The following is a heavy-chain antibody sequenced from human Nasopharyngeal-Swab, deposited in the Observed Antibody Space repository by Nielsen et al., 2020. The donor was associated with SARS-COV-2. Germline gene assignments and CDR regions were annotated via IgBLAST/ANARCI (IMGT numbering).Heavy chain of an antibody. CDR1: GFTFDDYA. CDR2: ISWSSGSI. V-gene: IGHV3-9*01. J-gene: IGHJ6*02. D-gene: IGHD3-10*01. Sequence: SLKISCAASGFTFDDYAMHWVRQAPGKGLEWVSGISWSSGSIGYADSVKGRFTISRDNAKNSLYLQMNSLRAEDTAVYYCARDYYGSGSYLYYYGMDVWGQGATVTVSS. CDR3: ARDYYGSGSYLYYYGMDV.